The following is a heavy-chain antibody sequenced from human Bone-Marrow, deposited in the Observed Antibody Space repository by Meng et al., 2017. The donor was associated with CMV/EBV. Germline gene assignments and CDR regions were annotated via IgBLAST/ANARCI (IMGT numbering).Heavy chain of an antibody. CDR3: ARDRGYSHGYAFDH. D-gene: IGHD5-18*01. CDR1: GFTFSSHI. CDR2: ISSRSTYI. J-gene: IGHJ4*02. V-gene: IGHV3-21*01. Sequence: GESLKISCAASGFTFSSHIMNWVRQAPGKGLEWVSSISSRSTYISYTDSVKGRFTVSRDNAKNSLYLQMNSLRAEDTAVYYCARDRGYSHGYAFDHWGQGTPVTVPS.